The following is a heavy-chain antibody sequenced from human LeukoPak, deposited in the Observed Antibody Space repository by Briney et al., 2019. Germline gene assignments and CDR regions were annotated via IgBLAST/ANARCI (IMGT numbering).Heavy chain of an antibody. CDR2: IYYSGST. J-gene: IGHJ3*02. CDR3: ARYVDAYDSSGYSAVDI. CDR1: AGSINSYY. D-gene: IGHD3-22*01. V-gene: IGHV4-59*01. Sequence: PSETLSLTCTVSAGSINSYYWSWLRQPPGKGLEGIGYIYYSGSTNYNPSLKSRITISVDSSKTQFSPKLSSVCAADTAVYCCARYVDAYDSSGYSAVDIWGQGTMVTVSS.